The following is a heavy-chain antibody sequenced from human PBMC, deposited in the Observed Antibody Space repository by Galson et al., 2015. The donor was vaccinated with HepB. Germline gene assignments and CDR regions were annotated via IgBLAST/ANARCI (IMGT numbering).Heavy chain of an antibody. CDR3: TTDVYFSSYWSWIDP. V-gene: IGHV3-15*01. Sequence: SLRLSCAATGFSFNNVWMNWVRQAPGKGLEWVGRIKSKTDGGTTEYAAPVKGRFTISREESKNTLYLQMNSLKTDDTAVYYCTTDVYFSSYWSWIDPWGQGTLVTVSS. D-gene: IGHD2-2*01. J-gene: IGHJ5*02. CDR1: GFSFNNVW. CDR2: IKSKTDGGTT.